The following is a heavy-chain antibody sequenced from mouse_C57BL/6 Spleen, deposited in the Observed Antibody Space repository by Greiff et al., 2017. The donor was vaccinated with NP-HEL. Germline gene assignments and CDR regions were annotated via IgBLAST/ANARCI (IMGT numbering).Heavy chain of an antibody. Sequence: QVQLKQSGAELVKPGASVKISCKASGYAFSSYWMNWVKQRPGKGLEWIGQIYPGDGDTNYNGKFKGKATLTADKSSSTAYMQLSSLTSEDSAVYFCARWKTYYCGSDYWGQSTTLTVSS. CDR2: IYPGDGDT. CDR3: ARWKTYYCGSDY. D-gene: IGHD1-1*01. V-gene: IGHV1-80*01. CDR1: GYAFSSYW. J-gene: IGHJ2*01.